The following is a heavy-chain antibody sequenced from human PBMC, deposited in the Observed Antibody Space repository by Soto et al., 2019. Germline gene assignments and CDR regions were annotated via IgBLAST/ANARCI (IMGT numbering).Heavy chain of an antibody. D-gene: IGHD3-3*01. Sequence: SETLSLTCAVSGGSISSGGYSWSWIRRPPGKGLEWIGYIYHSGSTYYNPSLKSRVTISVDRSKNQFSLKLSSVTAADTAVYYCARGFPGPFDYWGQGTLVTVSS. CDR3: ARGFPGPFDY. J-gene: IGHJ4*02. CDR1: GGSISSGGYS. V-gene: IGHV4-30-2*01. CDR2: IYHSGST.